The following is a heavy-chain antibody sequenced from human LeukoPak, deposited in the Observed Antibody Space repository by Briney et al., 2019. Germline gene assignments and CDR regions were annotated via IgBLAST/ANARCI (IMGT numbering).Heavy chain of an antibody. J-gene: IGHJ4*02. CDR3: AKTSDQLLYSKFDF. CDR2: IQYDGSYK. Sequence: PGGSLRLSCATSGFTFSFYGMHWVRHAPGKGLEWVAFIQYDGSYKFYADSVQGRFSISRDNSKSTLLLQMNSLRPDDTALYYCAKTSDQLLYSKFDFWGQGTLVTVSS. V-gene: IGHV3-30*02. D-gene: IGHD2-2*02. CDR1: GFTFSFYG.